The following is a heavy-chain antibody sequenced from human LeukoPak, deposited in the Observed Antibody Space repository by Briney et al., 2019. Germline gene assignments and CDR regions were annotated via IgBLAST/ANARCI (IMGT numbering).Heavy chain of an antibody. CDR1: GGSISSYF. J-gene: IGHJ4*02. CDR3: ASLGGTYDF. V-gene: IGHV4-59*08. CDR2: IYNSGST. D-gene: IGHD1-26*01. Sequence: SETLSLTCTVSGGSISSYFWSWIRQPPGKGLEWIGYIYNSGSTKYNPSLQSRVSISVHTSKSQVSLKLSSVTAADTGVYYCASLGGTYDFWGQGTLVTVSS.